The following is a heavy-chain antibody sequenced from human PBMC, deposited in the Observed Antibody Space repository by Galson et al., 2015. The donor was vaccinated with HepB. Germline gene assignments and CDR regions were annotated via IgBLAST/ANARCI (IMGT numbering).Heavy chain of an antibody. CDR3: ARGGRRGSGSYWGIDSFDI. J-gene: IGHJ3*02. CDR1: GYTLTTYF. Sequence: SVKVSCKASGYTLTTYFIHWVRQAPGQGLEWMGIINPSGGDTTYAQKLQGRVTMTRDTSTSTVYMELRSLRSEDTAVYYCARGGRRGSGSYWGIDSFDIWGQGTMVTVSS. D-gene: IGHD1-26*01. CDR2: INPSGGDT. V-gene: IGHV1-46*04.